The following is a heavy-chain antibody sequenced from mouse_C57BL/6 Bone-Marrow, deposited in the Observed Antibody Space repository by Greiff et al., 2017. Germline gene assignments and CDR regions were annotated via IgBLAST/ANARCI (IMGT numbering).Heavy chain of an antibody. V-gene: IGHV1-81*01. CDR1: GYTFTSYG. CDR3: ARGNWPGSMDY. D-gene: IGHD4-1*02. CDR2: IYPRSGNT. Sequence: QVQLQQSGAELARPGASVKLSCKASGYTFTSYGISWVKQRTGQGLEWIGEIYPRSGNTYYNEKFKGKATLTADKSSSTAYMELRSLTSEASAVYFCARGNWPGSMDYGGQGTSVTVSS. J-gene: IGHJ4*01.